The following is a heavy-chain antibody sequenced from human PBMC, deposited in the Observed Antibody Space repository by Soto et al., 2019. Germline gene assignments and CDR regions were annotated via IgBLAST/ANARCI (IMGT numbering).Heavy chain of an antibody. D-gene: IGHD6-13*01. Sequence: QVQLVQSGAEVKKPGSSVKVSCKASGGTFSSYAISWVRQAPGQGLEWMGGIIPIFGTANYAQKFQGRVTITADESTSTAYMELSSLRSEDTAVYYCARVNSAGSSRRYYYYGMDVWGQGTTVTVSS. J-gene: IGHJ6*02. V-gene: IGHV1-69*01. CDR1: GGTFSSYA. CDR3: ARVNSAGSSRRYYYYGMDV. CDR2: IIPIFGTA.